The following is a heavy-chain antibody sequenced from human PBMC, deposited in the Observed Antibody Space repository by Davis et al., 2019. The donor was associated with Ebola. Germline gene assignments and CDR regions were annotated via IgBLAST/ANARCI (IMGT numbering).Heavy chain of an antibody. Sequence: GESLKISCAASGFTVSSNYMSWVRQAPGKGLEWVAGLLYDGSKEFYADSVKGRFTISRDNSKNTLYLQMNSLRAEDTAVYYCAKIQRGVWGKGTTVTVSS. CDR1: GFTVSSNY. D-gene: IGHD3-10*01. CDR2: LLYDGSKE. J-gene: IGHJ6*04. V-gene: IGHV3-30*18. CDR3: AKIQRGV.